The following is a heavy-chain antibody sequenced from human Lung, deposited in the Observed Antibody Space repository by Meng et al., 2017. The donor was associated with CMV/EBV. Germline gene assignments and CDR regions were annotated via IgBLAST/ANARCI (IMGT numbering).Heavy chain of an antibody. CDR1: GGSISSSNW. CDR2: IYHSGST. CDR3: ASFPPPGKQWLVTDY. V-gene: IGHV4-4*02. Sequence: GQRQGAGPGLVKPSGTLSLPCAVSGGSISSSNWWSWVRQPPGKGLEWIGEIYHSGSTNYNPSLKSRVTISVDKSKNQFSLKLSSVTAADTAVYYCASFPPPGKQWLVTDYWGQGTLVTVSS. D-gene: IGHD6-19*01. J-gene: IGHJ4*02.